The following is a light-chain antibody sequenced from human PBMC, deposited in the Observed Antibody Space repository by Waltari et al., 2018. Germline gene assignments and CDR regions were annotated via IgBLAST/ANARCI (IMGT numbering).Light chain of an antibody. J-gene: IGKJ2*01. CDR1: ETVSTY. Sequence: DIRMTQSPSSLSASVGDRVSITCRASETVSTYVSWYQQKPGKAPNLLTYVASNLQSGVPASFRCSVSETDFTITIRSLQVEVFATDYCQQRYRIHPTFGQGTKVEI. CDR3: QQRYRIHPT. CDR2: VAS. V-gene: IGKV1-39*01.